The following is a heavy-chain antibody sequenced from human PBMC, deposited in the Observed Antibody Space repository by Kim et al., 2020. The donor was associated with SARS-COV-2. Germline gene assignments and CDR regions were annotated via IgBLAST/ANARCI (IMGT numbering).Heavy chain of an antibody. V-gene: IGHV3-33*01. CDR2: IWFDGGKK. CDR1: GFSFNNHG. CDR3: ARDGRAFCGGECYVDF. D-gene: IGHD2-21*01. Sequence: GGSLRLSCAASGFSFNNHGMQWVRQAPGKGLEWVAIIWFDGGKKYYGDSVKGRFTVSRDNSKNTLYLQMSSLTAEDTAVYYCARDGRAFCGGECYVDFWGQGTLVTVSS. J-gene: IGHJ4*02.